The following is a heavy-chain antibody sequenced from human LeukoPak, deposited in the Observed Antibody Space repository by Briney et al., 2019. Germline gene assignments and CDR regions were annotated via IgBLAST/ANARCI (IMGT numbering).Heavy chain of an antibody. CDR3: TRVVNGGHFDY. D-gene: IGHD2-8*01. CDR2: VYHTGTS. J-gene: IGHJ4*02. Sequence: SETLSLTCSVSGASINDYYWTWIRQPPGKGLEWVGYVYHTGTSGYHPSLKSRVAMSLDTSKNQVSLKLRSVTAADAAVYFCTRVVNGGHFDYWGQGTLVTVSS. CDR1: GASINDYY. V-gene: IGHV4-59*12.